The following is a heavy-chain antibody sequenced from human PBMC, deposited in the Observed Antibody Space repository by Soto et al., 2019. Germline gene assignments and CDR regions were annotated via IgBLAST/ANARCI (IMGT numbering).Heavy chain of an antibody. D-gene: IGHD2-15*01. CDR2: INHSGST. Sequence: TSETLSLTCAVYGGSFSGYYWSWIRQPPGKGLEWIGEINHSGSTNYNPSLKSRVTISVDTSKNQFSLKLSSVTAADTAVYYCARGRGGYCSGGSCYFNGYYYGMDVWGQGTTVTVSS. CDR1: GGSFSGYY. J-gene: IGHJ6*02. V-gene: IGHV4-34*01. CDR3: ARGRGGYCSGGSCYFNGYYYGMDV.